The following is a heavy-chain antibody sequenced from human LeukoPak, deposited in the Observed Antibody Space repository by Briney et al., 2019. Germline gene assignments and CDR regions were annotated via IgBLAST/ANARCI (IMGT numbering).Heavy chain of an antibody. J-gene: IGHJ6*03. Sequence: ASVKVSCKTSGYTFTSYDINWVRQAPGQGLEWMGRMNPNSGDTAHAQKFQGRLTLTRNASITTAYMELSSLRSEDTAVHYCAREWPYYYYYMDVWGKGTTVTVSS. CDR1: GYTFTSYD. V-gene: IGHV1-8*01. CDR2: MNPNSGDT. D-gene: IGHD3-3*01. CDR3: AREWPYYYYYMDV.